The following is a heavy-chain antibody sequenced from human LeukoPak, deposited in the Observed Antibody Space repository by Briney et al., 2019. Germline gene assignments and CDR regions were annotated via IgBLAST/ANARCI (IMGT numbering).Heavy chain of an antibody. CDR2: IYYSGST. Sequence: SETLSLTCTVSGGSISSSSYYWGWIRQPPGKGLEWIGSIYYSGSTYYNPSLKSRVTISVDMSKNQFSLKLSSVTAADTAVYYCARRATAMVSGLGWFDPWGQGTLVTVSS. D-gene: IGHD5-18*01. J-gene: IGHJ5*02. V-gene: IGHV4-39*07. CDR1: GGSISSSSYY. CDR3: ARRATAMVSGLGWFDP.